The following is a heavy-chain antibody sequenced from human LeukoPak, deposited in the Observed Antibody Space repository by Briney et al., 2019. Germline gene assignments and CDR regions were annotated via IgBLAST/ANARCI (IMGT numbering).Heavy chain of an antibody. D-gene: IGHD2-2*01. CDR1: GYTFTGYY. Sequence: ASVKVSCKASGYTFTGYYMHWVRQAPGQGLEWMGWINLNSGGTNYAQKFQGGVTMTRDTSISTAYMELSRLRSDDTAVYYCARGRVVVVPAAMEYWGQGTLVTVSS. V-gene: IGHV1-2*02. CDR2: INLNSGGT. CDR3: ARGRVVVVPAAMEY. J-gene: IGHJ4*02.